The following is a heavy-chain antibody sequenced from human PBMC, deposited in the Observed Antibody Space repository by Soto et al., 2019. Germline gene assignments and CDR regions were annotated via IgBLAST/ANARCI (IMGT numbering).Heavy chain of an antibody. CDR2: INHSGST. V-gene: IGHV4-34*01. CDR3: ARVGGIAAAGTLDY. CDR1: GGSFSGYY. J-gene: IGHJ4*02. Sequence: QVQLQQWGAGLLKPSETLSLTCAVYGGSFSGYYWSWIRQPPGKGLEWIGEINHSGSTNYNPSLKRRVTISVDTSKNQFSLKLSSVTAADTAVYYCARVGGIAAAGTLDYRGQGTLVTVSS. D-gene: IGHD6-13*01.